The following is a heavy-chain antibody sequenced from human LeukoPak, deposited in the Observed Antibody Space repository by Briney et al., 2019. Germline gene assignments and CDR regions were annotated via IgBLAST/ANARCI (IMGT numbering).Heavy chain of an antibody. CDR1: GGTFSSYA. D-gene: IGHD3-22*01. V-gene: IGHV1-69*13. CDR3: ARDRLYYYDSSGLEPFDY. J-gene: IGHJ4*02. Sequence: ASVNVSCTASGGTFSSYAISWVRQAPGQGLEWMGGIIPIFGTANYAQKFQGRVTITADESTSTAYMELSSLRSEDTAVYYCARDRLYYYDSSGLEPFDYWGQGTLVTVSS. CDR2: IIPIFGTA.